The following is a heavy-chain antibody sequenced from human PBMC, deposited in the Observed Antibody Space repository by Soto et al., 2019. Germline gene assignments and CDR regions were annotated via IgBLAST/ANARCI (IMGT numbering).Heavy chain of an antibody. CDR3: ARVLRGEYGTDV. V-gene: IGHV3-74*01. J-gene: IGHJ6*02. CDR2: ISGDGSGT. D-gene: IGHD3-10*01. Sequence: EVQLVESGGGLVQPGGSLRLSCVASGFTYTNYWIHWVRQAPGTGLVWVSRISGDGSGTGYADPVEGRFTISRDNAKNTVYLPMNSLRAEDTAVYYCARVLRGEYGTDVWGQGTTVTVSS. CDR1: GFTYTNYW.